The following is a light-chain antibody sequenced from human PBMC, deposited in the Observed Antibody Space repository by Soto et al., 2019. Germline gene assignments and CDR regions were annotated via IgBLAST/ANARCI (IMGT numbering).Light chain of an antibody. Sequence: EIVLTQSPGTLSLSPGERVTLSCRASQSVSSSYLAWYQQKPGQAPRLLIYGASSRATGIPDRFSGSGSGTDFTRTISRLEPEDFAVYYCQQYGRSSYTFGQGTKLEIK. V-gene: IGKV3-20*01. CDR1: QSVSSSY. J-gene: IGKJ2*01. CDR2: GAS. CDR3: QQYGRSSYT.